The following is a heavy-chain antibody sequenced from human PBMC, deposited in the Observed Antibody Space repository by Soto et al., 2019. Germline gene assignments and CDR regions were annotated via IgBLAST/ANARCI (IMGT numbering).Heavy chain of an antibody. CDR3: ARDSYGQYFYYGMDV. Sequence: GGSLRLSCAASGFTFSRSWMHWVRQVSGQGLVWVSRINSDGSGTRYADSVKGRFTISRDNAKNTLSLQMNSLRAEDTAVYYCARDSYGQYFYYGMDVWGQGTTVTVSS. CDR2: INSDGSGT. V-gene: IGHV3-74*01. J-gene: IGHJ6*02. CDR1: GFTFSRSW. D-gene: IGHD3-10*01.